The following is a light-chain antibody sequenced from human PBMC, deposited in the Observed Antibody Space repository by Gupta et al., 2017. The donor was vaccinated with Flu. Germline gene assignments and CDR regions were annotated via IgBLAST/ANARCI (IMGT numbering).Light chain of an antibody. Sequence: LTQFPGTLPLSPGERATLSCRASQRVSNSYLAWYQQKPGQAPRLLIYGASSRATGIPDRFSGSGSGTDFTLTISRLEPEDFAVYYCQQYGSSPLTFGGGSKVEI. CDR3: QQYGSSPLT. CDR1: QRVSNSY. V-gene: IGKV3-20*01. CDR2: GAS. J-gene: IGKJ4*01.